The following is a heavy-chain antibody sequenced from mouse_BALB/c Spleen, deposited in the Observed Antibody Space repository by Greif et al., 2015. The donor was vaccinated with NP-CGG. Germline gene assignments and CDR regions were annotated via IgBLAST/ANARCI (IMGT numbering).Heavy chain of an antibody. CDR2: IFPGDGST. CDR1: GYTFTSYD. CDR3: ARSGSSYVGWYFDV. V-gene: IGHV1-85*01. D-gene: IGHD1-1*01. Sequence: VQLQQSGAELVKPGASVKLSCKASGYTFTSYDISWVRQRPEQGLEWIGWIFPGDGSTKYNEKFKGKATLTTDKSSSTAYMQLSRLTSEDSAVYFCARSGSSYVGWYFDVWGAGTTVTVSS. J-gene: IGHJ1*01.